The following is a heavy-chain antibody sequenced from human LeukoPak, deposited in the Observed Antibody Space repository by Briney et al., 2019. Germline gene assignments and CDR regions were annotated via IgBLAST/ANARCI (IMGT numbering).Heavy chain of an antibody. J-gene: IGHJ4*02. Sequence: GGSLRLSCAASGFTFSSYGMSWVRQAPGKGLEWVSAISGSGGSTYYADSVKGRFTISRDNSKNTPYLQMNSLRAEDTAVYYCAKDRAYYYDSSGYFPLGYWGQGTLVTVSS. CDR3: AKDRAYYYDSSGYFPLGY. CDR2: ISGSGGST. CDR1: GFTFSSYG. V-gene: IGHV3-23*01. D-gene: IGHD3-22*01.